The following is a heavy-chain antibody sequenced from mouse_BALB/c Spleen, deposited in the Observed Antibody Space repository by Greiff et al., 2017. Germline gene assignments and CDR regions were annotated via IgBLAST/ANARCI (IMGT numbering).Heavy chain of an antibody. J-gene: IGHJ3*01. V-gene: IGHV5-4*02. D-gene: IGHD1-1*01. Sequence: EVKLVESGGGLVKPGGSLKLSCAASGFTFSDYYMYWVRQTPEKRLEWVATISDGGSYTYYPDSVKGRFTISRDNAKNNLYLQMSSLKSEDTAMYYCAREGVGAWFAYWGQGTLVTVSA. CDR3: AREGVGAWFAY. CDR1: GFTFSDYY. CDR2: ISDGGSYT.